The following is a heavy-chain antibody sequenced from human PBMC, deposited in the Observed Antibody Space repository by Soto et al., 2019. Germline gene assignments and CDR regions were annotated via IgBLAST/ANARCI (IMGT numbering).Heavy chain of an antibody. CDR2: ISSSGSTI. CDR3: ARDTSLRIVATSDAYDI. D-gene: IGHD5-12*01. V-gene: IGHV3-11*01. CDR1: GFTFSDYY. Sequence: GGSLRLSCAASGFTFSDYYMSWIRQAPGKGLEWVSYISSSGSTIYYADSVKGRFTISRDNAKNSLYLQMNSLRAEDTAVYYCARDTSLRIVATSDAYDIWGQGTMVTGSS. J-gene: IGHJ3*02.